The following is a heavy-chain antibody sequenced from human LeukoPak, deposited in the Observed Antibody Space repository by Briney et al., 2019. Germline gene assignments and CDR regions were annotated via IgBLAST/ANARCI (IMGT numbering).Heavy chain of an antibody. CDR1: GLTVSSNY. CDR2: ISGSGGST. J-gene: IGHJ6*02. Sequence: GGSLRLSCAASGLTVSSNYMSWVRQAPGKGLEWVSAISGSGGSTYYADSVKGRFTISRDNSKNTLYLQMNSLRAEDTAVYYCASSQIWFGDLYGMDVWGQGTTVTVSS. D-gene: IGHD3-10*01. CDR3: ASSQIWFGDLYGMDV. V-gene: IGHV3-23*01.